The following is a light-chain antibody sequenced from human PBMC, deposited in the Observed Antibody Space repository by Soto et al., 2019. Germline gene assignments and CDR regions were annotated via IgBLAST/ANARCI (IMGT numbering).Light chain of an antibody. V-gene: IGKV3-15*01. J-gene: IGKJ5*01. CDR1: QSVRSN. Sequence: ASQSVRSNLAWYQQKPGQSPRLLIYGASTRATGIPARFSGSGSGTEFTLTISSLQSEDFAVYYCQQYNNWPPITVGQGTRLEIK. CDR2: GAS. CDR3: QQYNNWPPIT.